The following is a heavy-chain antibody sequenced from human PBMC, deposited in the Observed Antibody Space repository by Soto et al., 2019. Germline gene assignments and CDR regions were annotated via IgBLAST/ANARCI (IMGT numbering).Heavy chain of an antibody. CDR3: ARLRSYCSGGSCYRYYFDY. CDR1: VGSIISSSYY. D-gene: IGHD2-15*01. J-gene: IGHJ4*02. Sequence: SETLSLTCTFSVGSIISSSYYWGWIRQPPGKGLEWIGSIYYSGSTYYNPSLKSRVTISVDTSKNQFSLKLSSVTAADTAVYYCARLRSYCSGGSCYRYYFDYWGQGTLVTVSS. V-gene: IGHV4-39*01. CDR2: IYYSGST.